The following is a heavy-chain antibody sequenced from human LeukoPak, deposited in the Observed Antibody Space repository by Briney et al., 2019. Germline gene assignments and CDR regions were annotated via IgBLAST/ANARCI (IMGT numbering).Heavy chain of an antibody. Sequence: ASVKVSCKASGYTFTGYYMHWVRQAPGKGLEWMGGFDPEDGETIYAQKFQGRVTMTEDTSTDTAYMELSSLRSEDTAVYYCATGQYSSSWYEVGNWFDPWGQGTLVTVSS. CDR1: GYTFTGYY. CDR3: ATGQYSSSWYEVGNWFDP. V-gene: IGHV1-24*01. J-gene: IGHJ5*02. D-gene: IGHD6-13*01. CDR2: FDPEDGET.